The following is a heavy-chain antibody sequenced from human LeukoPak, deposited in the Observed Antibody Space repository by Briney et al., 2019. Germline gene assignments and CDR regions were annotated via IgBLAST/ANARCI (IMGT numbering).Heavy chain of an antibody. J-gene: IGHJ5*02. CDR1: GFSLDNFE. CDR2: VDNDGWAT. D-gene: IGHD3-3*01. Sequence: GGSLRLSCAASGFSLDNFEMNLVRQAPGKGLEWIAYVDNDGWATSYYADSVKGRFTITRDDAKNSLYLQMDSLTVEDTAVYYCARDLFGWSLDPWGQGTLVSVSS. CDR3: ARDLFGWSLDP. V-gene: IGHV3-48*03.